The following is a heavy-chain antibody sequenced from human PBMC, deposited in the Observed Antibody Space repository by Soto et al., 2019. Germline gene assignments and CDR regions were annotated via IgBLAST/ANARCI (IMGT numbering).Heavy chain of an antibody. CDR3: ARGRRKQPGSTSRWPYYYGMDV. CDR1: GDSISSSTYY. J-gene: IGHJ6*02. Sequence: PSETLSLTCSVSGDSISSSTYYWGWMRQPPGKGLEWIASFYHGGSTNYNPSLKSRVTISVDTSKNQFSLKLSSVTAADTAVYYCARGRRKQPGSTSRWPYYYGMDVWGQGTTVTVSS. CDR2: FYHGGST. V-gene: IGHV4-39*07. D-gene: IGHD2-2*01.